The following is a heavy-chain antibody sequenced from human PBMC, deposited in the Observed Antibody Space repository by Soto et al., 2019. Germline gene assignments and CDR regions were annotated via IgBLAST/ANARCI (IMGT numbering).Heavy chain of an antibody. CDR2: INWNGGST. CDR3: ARDVTAMVTPNFYF. D-gene: IGHD5-18*01. V-gene: IGHV3-20*04. Sequence: EVQLVESGGGVVRPGGSLRLSCAASGFTFDDYGMSWVSQAPGKGLEWVSGINWNGGSTGYADSVKGRFTISRDNAKNSLYLQMNSLSAEDTDLYYCARDVTAMVTPNFYFWGQGTLVTVSS. J-gene: IGHJ4*02. CDR1: GFTFDDYG.